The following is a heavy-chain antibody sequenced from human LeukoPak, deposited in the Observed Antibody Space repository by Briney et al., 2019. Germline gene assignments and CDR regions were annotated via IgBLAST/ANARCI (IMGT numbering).Heavy chain of an antibody. CDR2: ISSSGSFI. CDR3: AKVVWSGYYLDAFDI. J-gene: IGHJ3*02. V-gene: IGHV3-48*03. D-gene: IGHD3-3*01. CDR1: GFTFSSYE. Sequence: GGSLRLSCAASGFTFSSYEMNWVRQAPGKGLEWVSYISSSGSFIYYADSVKGRFTISRDNSKNTLYLQMNSLRAEDTAVYYCAKVVWSGYYLDAFDIWGQGTMVTVSS.